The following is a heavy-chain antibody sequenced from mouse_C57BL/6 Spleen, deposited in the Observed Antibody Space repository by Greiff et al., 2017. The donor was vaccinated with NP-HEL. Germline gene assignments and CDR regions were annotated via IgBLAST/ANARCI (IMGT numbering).Heavy chain of an antibody. D-gene: IGHD1-1*01. CDR1: GYTFTSYW. CDR2: IDPSDSYT. J-gene: IGHJ2*01. CDR3: ARMITTVVASVDY. V-gene: IGHV1-59*01. Sequence: QVHVKQPGAELVRPGTSVKLSCKASGYTFTSYWMHWVKQRPGQGLEWIGVIDPSDSYTNYNQKFKGKATLTVDTSSSTAYMQLSSLTSEDSAVYYCARMITTVVASVDYWGQGTTLTVSS.